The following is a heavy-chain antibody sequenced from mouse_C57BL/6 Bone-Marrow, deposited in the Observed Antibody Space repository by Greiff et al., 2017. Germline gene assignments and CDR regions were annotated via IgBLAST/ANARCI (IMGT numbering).Heavy chain of an antibody. CDR1: GYTFTSYW. CDR2: IYPGSGST. J-gene: IGHJ4*01. Sequence: QVQLQQPGAELVKPGASVKMSCKASGYTFTSYWITWVKQRPGQGLEWIGDIYPGSGSTNYNEKFKSKATLTVDTSSSTAYMQLSSLTSEDSAVYYGARAYYSYYYAMDYWGQGTSVTVSS. D-gene: IGHD2-12*01. V-gene: IGHV1-55*01. CDR3: ARAYYSYYYAMDY.